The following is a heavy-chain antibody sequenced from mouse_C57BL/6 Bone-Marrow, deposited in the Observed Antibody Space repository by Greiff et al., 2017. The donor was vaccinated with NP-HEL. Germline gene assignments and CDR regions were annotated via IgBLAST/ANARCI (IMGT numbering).Heavy chain of an antibody. CDR1: GYSFTDYN. Sequence: VQLQQSGPELVKPGASVKLSCKASGYSFTDYNMNWVKQSHGKSLEWIGVINPNYGTTSYHQKFKGKATLTVDQSYSTAYMQLNSLTSEDSAVYYCARHGYYAWFAYWGQGTLVTVSA. D-gene: IGHD2-3*01. J-gene: IGHJ3*01. CDR2: INPNYGTT. CDR3: ARHGYYAWFAY. V-gene: IGHV1-39*01.